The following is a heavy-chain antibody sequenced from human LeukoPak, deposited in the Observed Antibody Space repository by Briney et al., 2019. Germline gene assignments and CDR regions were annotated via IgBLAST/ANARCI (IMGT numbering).Heavy chain of an antibody. CDR3: ARGHDYGGNWFDP. V-gene: IGHV3-23*01. CDR1: GFTFTTHA. Sequence: GGSLRLSCTASGFTFTTHAMNWVRQAPGKGLEWVSVISSRGGSTYYADSVKGRFTISRDNAKNTLYLQMNSLRAEDTAVYYCARGHDYGGNWFDPWGQGTLVTVSS. D-gene: IGHD4-23*01. CDR2: ISSRGGST. J-gene: IGHJ5*02.